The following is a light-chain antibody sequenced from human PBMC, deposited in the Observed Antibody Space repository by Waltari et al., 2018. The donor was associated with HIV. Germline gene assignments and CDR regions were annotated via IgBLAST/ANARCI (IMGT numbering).Light chain of an antibody. CDR3: ATWDDNLRGLL. J-gene: IGLJ3*02. V-gene: IGLV1-44*01. CDR1: NSNIEYNT. Sequence: QYVLAQPPSASGTPGQRVAISCSGSNSNIEYNTINWYQQFPGAAPRPLMYANSQRPSGVPDRFSASKSGTSASLAITGLQTEDEAHYYCATWDDNLRGLLFGGGTKVTVL. CDR2: ANS.